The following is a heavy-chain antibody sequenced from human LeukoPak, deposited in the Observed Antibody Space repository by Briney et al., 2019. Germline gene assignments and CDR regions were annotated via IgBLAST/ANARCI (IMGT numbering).Heavy chain of an antibody. J-gene: IGHJ4*02. CDR3: ARSQHYYDSSGYYYFDY. V-gene: IGHV3-7*01. CDR1: GFTFSSYW. D-gene: IGHD3-22*01. CDR2: IKQDGSEK. Sequence: PGGSLRLSCAASGFTFSSYWMSWVRQAPGKGPEWVANIKQDGSEKYYVDSVKGRFTISRDNAKNSLYLRMNSLRAEDTAVYYCARSQHYYDSSGYYYFDYWGQGTLVTVSS.